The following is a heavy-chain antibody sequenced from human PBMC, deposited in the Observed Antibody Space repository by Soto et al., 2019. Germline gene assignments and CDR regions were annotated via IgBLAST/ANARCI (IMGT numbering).Heavy chain of an antibody. CDR3: ARDLVYYGSDGYFEY. CDR1: GFTFSDYY. V-gene: IGHV3-11*01. Sequence: GGSLRLSCAGSGFTFSDYYMRWIRQTPGEGLEWVSFISSSGNIIYYADSVKGRFTISRDNAKNSLYLQMNSLRAEDTAVYYCARDLVYYGSDGYFEYWGQGTLVTVSS. CDR2: ISSSGNII. J-gene: IGHJ4*02. D-gene: IGHD3-22*01.